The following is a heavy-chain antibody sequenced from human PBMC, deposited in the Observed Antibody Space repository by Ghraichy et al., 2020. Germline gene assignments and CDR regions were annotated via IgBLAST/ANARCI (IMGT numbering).Heavy chain of an antibody. CDR3: ARDGGYSSGGEFDY. CDR1: GGSISSYY. D-gene: IGHD6-19*01. Sequence: SETLSLTCTVSGGSISSYYWSWIRQPPGKGLEWVGYISYSGNTNYNPSLKSRVTISVDTSKNQFSLKLSSVTAADTAVYYCARDGGYSSGGEFDYWGQGTLVTVSS. V-gene: IGHV4-59*01. CDR2: ISYSGNT. J-gene: IGHJ4*02.